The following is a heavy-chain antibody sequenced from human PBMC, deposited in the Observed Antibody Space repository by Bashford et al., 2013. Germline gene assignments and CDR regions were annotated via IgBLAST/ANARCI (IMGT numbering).Heavy chain of an antibody. D-gene: IGHD1-7*01. CDR2: IIPIFGYS. CDR3: ARVFITGTSLNYYGMDV. V-gene: IGHV1-69*06. Sequence: SVKGLLQGLLGGTFSSYAISWVRQAPGQGLEWMGGIIPIFGYSKLRTEVPRAESRLPADKSTSTAYMELSSLRSEDTAVYYCARVFITGTSLNYYGMDVWGPKGPRVTVSS. J-gene: IGHJ6*04. CDR1: GGTFSSYA.